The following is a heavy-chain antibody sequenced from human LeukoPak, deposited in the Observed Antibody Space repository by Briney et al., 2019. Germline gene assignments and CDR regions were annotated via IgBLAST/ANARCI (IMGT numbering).Heavy chain of an antibody. Sequence: SETLSLTCTVSGASITNYYWSWIRQPAGKGLEWIGRVHTSGSTNYNPSLKSRVTISVDNSKNQFSLKLSSVTAADTAIYYCARGLVGTTGEQNWFDPWGQGTLVTVSS. CDR3: ARGLVGTTGEQNWFDP. V-gene: IGHV4-4*07. D-gene: IGHD1-26*01. J-gene: IGHJ5*02. CDR1: GASITNYY. CDR2: VHTSGST.